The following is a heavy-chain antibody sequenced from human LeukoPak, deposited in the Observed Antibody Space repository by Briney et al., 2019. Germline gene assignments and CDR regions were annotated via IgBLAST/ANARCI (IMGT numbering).Heavy chain of an antibody. CDR1: GYTFTSYG. CDR2: ISAYNGNT. J-gene: IGHJ4*02. V-gene: IGHV1-18*01. D-gene: IGHD2-21*02. Sequence: ASVKVSCKASGYTFTSYGISWVRQAPGQGLEWMGWISAYNGNTNYAQKLQGRVTMTTDTSTSTAYMELRSLRSDDTAVYYCARIVVVTAMEYDFDYWGQGTLVTVSS. CDR3: ARIVVVTAMEYDFDY.